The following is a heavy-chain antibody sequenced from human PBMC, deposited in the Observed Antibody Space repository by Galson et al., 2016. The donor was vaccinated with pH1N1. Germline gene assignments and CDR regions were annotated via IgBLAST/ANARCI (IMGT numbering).Heavy chain of an antibody. D-gene: IGHD5-18*01. V-gene: IGHV4-59*01. CDR1: GVSISGYY. CDR3: ARSGSRYGSDAFDM. CDR2: IYYNGHT. J-gene: IGHJ3*02. Sequence: ETLSLTCSVTGVSISGYYWGWIRQSPGKGLDYVGYIYYNGHTNYSPSLKSRVTMSLDMSKNQFSLKLTSVTAADTAVYFCARSGSRYGSDAFDMWGQGTTVTVSS.